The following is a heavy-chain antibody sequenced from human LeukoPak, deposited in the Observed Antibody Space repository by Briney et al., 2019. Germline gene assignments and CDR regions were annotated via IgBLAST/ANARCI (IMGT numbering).Heavy chain of an antibody. CDR1: GFTFRNYV. CDR3: AREGYYGSGSPPSLYFDY. CDR2: TSSDVNVK. J-gene: IGHJ4*02. V-gene: IGHV3-30-3*01. D-gene: IGHD3-10*01. Sequence: GGSLRLSCSASGFTFRNYVIHWVRQAPGKGLEWVAVTSSDVNVKLYADSVKGRFTISRDNSRSTLYLQMNSLRPEDTAIYYCAREGYYGSGSPPSLYFDYWGQGTLVTVSS.